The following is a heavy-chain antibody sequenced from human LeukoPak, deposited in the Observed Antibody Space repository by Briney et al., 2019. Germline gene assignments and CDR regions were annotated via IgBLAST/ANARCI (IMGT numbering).Heavy chain of an antibody. D-gene: IGHD6-19*01. V-gene: IGHV4-4*02. CDR2: IYHSGST. CDR1: GGSISSSNW. J-gene: IGHJ4*02. CDR3: ARQGSGWLRRGFDY. Sequence: SGTLSLTCAVSGGSISSSNWWSWVRPPPGKGLEWIGEIYHSGSTNYNPSLKSRVTISVDKPKNQFSLKLSSVTAADTAVYYCARQGSGWLRRGFDYWGQGTLVTVSS.